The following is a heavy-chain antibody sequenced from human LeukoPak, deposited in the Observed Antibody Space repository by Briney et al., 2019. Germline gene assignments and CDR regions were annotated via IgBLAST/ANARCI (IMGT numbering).Heavy chain of an antibody. CDR3: ARDDGLKDAPWFGESFFDL. D-gene: IGHD3-10*01. J-gene: IGHJ2*01. Sequence: GRSLRLSCAASGFTFSSYAMHWVRQAPGKGLEWGAVISYDGSNKYYADSVKGRFTISRDNSKNTLYLQMNSLRAEDTAVYYCARDDGLKDAPWFGESFFDLWGRGTLVTVSS. CDR2: ISYDGSNK. V-gene: IGHV3-30*04. CDR1: GFTFSSYA.